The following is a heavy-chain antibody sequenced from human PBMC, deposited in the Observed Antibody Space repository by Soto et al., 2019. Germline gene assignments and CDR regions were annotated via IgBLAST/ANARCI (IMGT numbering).Heavy chain of an antibody. CDR2: ISSSGSTI. CDR1: GFTFSSYE. V-gene: IGHV3-48*03. J-gene: IGHJ6*02. Sequence: PGGALRLCCAASGFTFSSYEMNWVRQAPGKGLEWVSYISSSGSTIYYADSVKGRFTISRDNAKNSLYLQMNSLRAEDTAVYYCATTLYYYYGMDVWGQGTTVTVSS. CDR3: ATTLYYYYGMDV.